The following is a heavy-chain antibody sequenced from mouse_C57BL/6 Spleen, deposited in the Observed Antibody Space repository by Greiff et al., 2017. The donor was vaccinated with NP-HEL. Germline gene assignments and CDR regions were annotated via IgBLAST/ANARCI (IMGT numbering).Heavy chain of an antibody. Sequence: QVQLQQSGTELVKPGASVKLSCKASGYTFTSYWMHWVKQRPGQGLEWIGNINPSNGGTNYNEKFKSKATLTVDKSSSTAYMQLSSLTSEDSAVYYCARWGSRGWYFDYWGQGTTLTVSS. D-gene: IGHD1-1*01. J-gene: IGHJ2*01. CDR3: ARWGSRGWYFDY. CDR1: GYTFTSYW. CDR2: INPSNGGT. V-gene: IGHV1-53*01.